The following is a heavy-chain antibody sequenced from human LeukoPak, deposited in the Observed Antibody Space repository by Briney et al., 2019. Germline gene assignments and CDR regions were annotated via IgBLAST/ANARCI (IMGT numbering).Heavy chain of an antibody. V-gene: IGHV3-23*01. CDR2: ISGSGGST. CDR3: AKSPWVSSWYEFDY. Sequence: GGSLRLSCAASGFSFSSYAMSWARQAPGKGLEWISSISGSGGSTYYADSVKGRVTISTDNSKNTLYLQMNSLRAEDTAVYYCAKSPWVSSWYEFDYWGQGALVTVSS. CDR1: GFSFSSYA. J-gene: IGHJ4*02. D-gene: IGHD6-13*01.